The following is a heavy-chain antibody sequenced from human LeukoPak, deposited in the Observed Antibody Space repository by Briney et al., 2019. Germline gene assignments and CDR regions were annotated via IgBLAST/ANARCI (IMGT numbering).Heavy chain of an antibody. Sequence: GGSLRLSRAASGFTFSSYAMHWVRQAPGKGLEWVAVISYDGSNKYYADSVKGRFTISKDNSKNTLYLQMNSLRAEDTAVYYCARGGPAAGRFDYWGQGTLVTVSS. CDR2: ISYDGSNK. V-gene: IGHV3-30*14. CDR1: GFTFSSYA. J-gene: IGHJ4*02. CDR3: ARGGPAAGRFDY. D-gene: IGHD6-13*01.